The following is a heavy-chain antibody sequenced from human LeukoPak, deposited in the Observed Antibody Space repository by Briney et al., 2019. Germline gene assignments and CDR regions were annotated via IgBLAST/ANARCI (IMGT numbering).Heavy chain of an antibody. CDR2: IWYDGTND. V-gene: IGHV3-33*01. CDR1: GFTVSRYG. D-gene: IGHD1-26*01. CDR3: ARGVRAGGGYEPHYGMDV. Sequence: PGGSLRLSCAASGFTVSRYGMHWVRQAPGKGLEWVAVIWYDGTNDYYADSVKGRFTISRDNSKNTLYLQMNALRAADTAVYYFARGVRAGGGYEPHYGMDVWGRGTTVIVSS. J-gene: IGHJ6*02.